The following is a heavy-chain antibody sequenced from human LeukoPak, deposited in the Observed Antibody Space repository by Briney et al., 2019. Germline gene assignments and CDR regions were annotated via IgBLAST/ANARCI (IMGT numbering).Heavy chain of an antibody. CDR1: GFTISDYY. CDR2: ISKSGGDI. V-gene: IGHV3-11*05. J-gene: IGHJ4*02. D-gene: IGHD1-26*01. Sequence: GGSLRLSCAASGFTISDYYMSWIRQAPGKGLEWVSYISKSGGDINYADSVKGRFTISRDNAKNSLYLQMNSLRAEDTAVYYCARVRQSGSPLDYWGQGTLVTVSS. CDR3: ARVRQSGSPLDY.